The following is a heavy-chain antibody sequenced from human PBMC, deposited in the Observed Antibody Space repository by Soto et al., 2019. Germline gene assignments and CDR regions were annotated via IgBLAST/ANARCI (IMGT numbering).Heavy chain of an antibody. CDR3: AKEKSRAGAFDI. Sequence: VGSLRLSCAASGFTFSSYAMSWVRQAPGKGLEWVSAISGSGGSTYYADSVKGRFTISGDNSKNTLYLQMNSLRAEDTAVYYCAKEKSRAGAFDIWGQGTMVTVSS. CDR1: GFTFSSYA. J-gene: IGHJ3*02. V-gene: IGHV3-23*01. CDR2: ISGSGGST. D-gene: IGHD2-2*01.